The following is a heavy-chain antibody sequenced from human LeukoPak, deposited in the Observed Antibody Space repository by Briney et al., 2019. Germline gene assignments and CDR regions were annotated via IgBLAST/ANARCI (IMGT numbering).Heavy chain of an antibody. CDR1: GFTLSRYE. J-gene: IGHJ6*03. CDR3: ARVRKDIQSMVRGQNYYYYYMDV. CDR2: ISRSGSTI. Sequence: PGGSLRLSCAASGFTLSRYEMNWVSHAPGKVLEWVSYISRSGSTIFYADSVKGRFTISRDNAKNSLYLQMNSLRAEDTAVYYCARVRKDIQSMVRGQNYYYYYMDVWGKGTTVTVSS. V-gene: IGHV3-48*03. D-gene: IGHD3-10*01.